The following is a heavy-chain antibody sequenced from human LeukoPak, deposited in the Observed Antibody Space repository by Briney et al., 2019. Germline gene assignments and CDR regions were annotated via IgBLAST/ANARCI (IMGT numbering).Heavy chain of an antibody. CDR2: MSYDGGDK. D-gene: IGHD2-2*01. J-gene: IGHJ4*02. CDR3: ARDRPNSYQPGSY. CDR1: GFAFSTYA. V-gene: IGHV3-30*01. Sequence: GGSLRLSCAASGFAFSTYAMHWVRQAPGKGLEWLAFMSYDGGDKYYAESVKGRFTISRDNSKNTLYLQMNSLRADDTAVYYCARDRPNSYQPGSYWGQGTLVTVSS.